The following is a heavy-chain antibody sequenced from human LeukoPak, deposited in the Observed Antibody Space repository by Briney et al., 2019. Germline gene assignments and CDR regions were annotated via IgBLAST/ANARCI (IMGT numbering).Heavy chain of an antibody. V-gene: IGHV3-21*06. D-gene: IGHD5-12*01. CDR1: GFTFSSYS. CDR2: ISSSSNI. CDR3: AIGYGGYLSQSAFNI. J-gene: IGHJ3*02. Sequence: GGSLRLSCAASGFTFSSYSMNWVRQAPGKGREGVSSISSSSNIYYSDSVKGRFAISRDNAKNSLYLQMNSLRAEDTAVYYCAIGYGGYLSQSAFNIWGQGTMVTGSS.